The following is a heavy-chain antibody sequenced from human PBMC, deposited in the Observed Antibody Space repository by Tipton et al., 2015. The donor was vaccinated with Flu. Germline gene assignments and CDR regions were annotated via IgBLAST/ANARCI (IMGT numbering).Heavy chain of an antibody. CDR1: GYTVTDYY. Sequence: QLVQSGPEVKKPGASVRVSCRASGYTVTDYYIHWVRQAPGQGLEWMGWINPNSGGRKDAQKFQGRVSMTWDTSISTVYMELSRLKSDDTAVYYCARRSWDNWGKGTLV. CDR3: ARRSWDN. V-gene: IGHV1-2*02. CDR2: INPNSGGR. J-gene: IGHJ4*02.